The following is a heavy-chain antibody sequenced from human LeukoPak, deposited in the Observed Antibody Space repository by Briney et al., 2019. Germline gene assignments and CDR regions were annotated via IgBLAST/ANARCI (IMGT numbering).Heavy chain of an antibody. CDR3: AKDYGTTATAVQLRAPYFDF. CDR2: IWYDGSNS. Sequence: GGSLRLSCAASGFRFSSTGMHWVRQAPGKGLQWVALIWYDGSNSVYADSVEGRFTISRDNSKNTVHLRMNNLRAEDTAVYYCAKDYGTTATAVQLRAPYFDFWGQGALVTVAS. CDR1: GFRFSSTG. J-gene: IGHJ4*02. D-gene: IGHD4-11*01. V-gene: IGHV3-33*06.